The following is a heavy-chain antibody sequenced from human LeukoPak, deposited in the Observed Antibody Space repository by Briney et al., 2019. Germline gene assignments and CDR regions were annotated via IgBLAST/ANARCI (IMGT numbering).Heavy chain of an antibody. J-gene: IGHJ4*01. CDR2: ISGSGHDI. CDR3: STGPRSLIY. CDR1: RLSFSDSY. Sequence: PGGSLRLSCVVSRLSFSDSYMTWIRQTPGMGLESLAYISGSGHDIYYADSVKGRFTISRDNAKNSLYLQMNSLRPEDTALYYCSTGPRSLIYWGHGTLVTVSS. V-gene: IGHV3-11*01.